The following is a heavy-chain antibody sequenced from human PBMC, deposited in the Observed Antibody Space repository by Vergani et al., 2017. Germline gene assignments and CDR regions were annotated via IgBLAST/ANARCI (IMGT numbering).Heavy chain of an antibody. CDR2: ISGSGGST. CDR1: GFTFSSYA. D-gene: IGHD2-2*01. Sequence: EVQLLESGGGLVQPGGSLRLSCAASGFTFSSYAMSWVRQAPGKGLEWVSTISGSGGSTYYADSVKGRFTFSRDNSKNTLYLQMNSRRAEDTAVYFCAKRPAAGIDSSSQGSLVTVSS. J-gene: IGHJ4*02. CDR3: AKRPAAGIDS. V-gene: IGHV3-23*01.